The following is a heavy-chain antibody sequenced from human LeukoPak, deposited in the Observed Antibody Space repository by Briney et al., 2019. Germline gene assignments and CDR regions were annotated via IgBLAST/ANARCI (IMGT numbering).Heavy chain of an antibody. V-gene: IGHV3-30*18. CDR1: GFTFSSYG. CDR3: AKILFGRSTPQLHSVVVAADYFDY. J-gene: IGHJ4*02. D-gene: IGHD2-15*01. CDR2: ISYDGSNK. Sequence: PGRSLRLSCAASGFTFSSYGMHWVRQAPGKGLEWVAVISYDGSNKYYADSVKGRFTISRDNSKNTLYLQMNSLRAEDTAVYYYAKILFGRSTPQLHSVVVAADYFDYWGQGTLVTVSS.